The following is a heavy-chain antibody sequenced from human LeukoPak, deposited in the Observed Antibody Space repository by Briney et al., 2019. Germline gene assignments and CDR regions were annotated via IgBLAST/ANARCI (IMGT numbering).Heavy chain of an antibody. Sequence: PGGSLRLSCAASGFTFRDYWMSWVRQAPGKGLEWVANIKQDGSEKHYVDSVKGRFTISRDNAKNSLYLQMNSLRAEDTAVYYCARDLYGDYSPFDYWGQGTLVTVSS. J-gene: IGHJ4*02. D-gene: IGHD4-17*01. CDR2: IKQDGSEK. CDR3: ARDLYGDYSPFDY. CDR1: GFTFRDYW. V-gene: IGHV3-7*04.